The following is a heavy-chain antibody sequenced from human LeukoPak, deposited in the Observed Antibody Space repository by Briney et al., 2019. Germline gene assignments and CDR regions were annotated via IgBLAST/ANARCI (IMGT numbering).Heavy chain of an antibody. CDR1: GFTFSSYG. CDR2: IRYDGSNK. CDR3: ARDHCTNGVCYNNDY. J-gene: IGHJ4*02. Sequence: GGSLRLSCAASGFTFSSYGMHWVRQAPGKGLEWVAFIRYDGSNKYYADSVKGRFTISRDNSKNTLYLQMNSLRAEDTAVYYCARDHCTNGVCYNNDYWGQGTLVTVSS. V-gene: IGHV3-30*02. D-gene: IGHD2-8*01.